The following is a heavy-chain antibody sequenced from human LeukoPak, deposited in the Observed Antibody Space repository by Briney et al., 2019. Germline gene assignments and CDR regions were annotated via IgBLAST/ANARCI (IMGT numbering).Heavy chain of an antibody. D-gene: IGHD4/OR15-4a*01. CDR2: IKQDGSEK. V-gene: IGHV3-7*01. Sequence: GGSLRLSCAASGFAFNKHWMTWVRQTPGKGLEWVANIKQDGSEKYYVDSVKGRFTISRDNAKNSLYLQMNSLRAEDTAVYYCARARAFDYWGQGTLVTVSS. J-gene: IGHJ4*02. CDR3: ARARAFDY. CDR1: GFAFNKHW.